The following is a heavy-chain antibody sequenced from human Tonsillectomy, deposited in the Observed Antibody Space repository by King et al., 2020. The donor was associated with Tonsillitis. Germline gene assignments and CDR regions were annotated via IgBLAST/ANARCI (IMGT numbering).Heavy chain of an antibody. J-gene: IGHJ3*01. D-gene: IGHD6-25*01. Sequence: VQLVESGAEVKKPGSSVKVSCKASGDAFSSYPISWVRQAPGQGLEWMGGIIPIFGTVNYAQKFQGRVTITADESTSTAYMELSGLRSEDTAVFYCARDRGPDGFDVWGQGTMVTVSS. CDR2: IIPIFGTV. V-gene: IGHV1-69*01. CDR1: GDAFSSYP. CDR3: ARDRGPDGFDV.